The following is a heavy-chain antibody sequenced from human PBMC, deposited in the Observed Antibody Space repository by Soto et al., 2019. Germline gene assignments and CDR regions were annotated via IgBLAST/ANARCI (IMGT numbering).Heavy chain of an antibody. J-gene: IGHJ6*02. CDR2: INLDGSEK. Sequence: GGSLRLSCAASGFTFRTYWLSWVRQVPGKGLEWVANINLDGSEKNYVDSVKGRFTISRDNARNSLYLQMSSLRAEDTALYYCARDGSTSWYSYDYHGMDVWGQGTTVTDSS. CDR3: ARDGSTSWYSYDYHGMDV. V-gene: IGHV3-7*05. D-gene: IGHD5-18*01. CDR1: GFTFRTYW.